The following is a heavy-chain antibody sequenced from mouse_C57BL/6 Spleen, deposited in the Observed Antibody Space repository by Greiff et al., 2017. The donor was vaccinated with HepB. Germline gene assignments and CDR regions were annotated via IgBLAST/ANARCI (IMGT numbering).Heavy chain of an antibody. Sequence: VQLQQSGPVLVKPGASVKMSCKASGYTFTDYYMNWVKQSHGKSLEWIGVINPYNGGTSYNQKFKGKATLTVDKSSSTAYMELNSLTSEDSAVYYCARSFDGYGDYWGQGTTLTVSS. J-gene: IGHJ2*01. CDR2: INPYNGGT. V-gene: IGHV1-19*01. CDR3: ARSFDGYGDY. CDR1: GYTFTDYY. D-gene: IGHD2-3*01.